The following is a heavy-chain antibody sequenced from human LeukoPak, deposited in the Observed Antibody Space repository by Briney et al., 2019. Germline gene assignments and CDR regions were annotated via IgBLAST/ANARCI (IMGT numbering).Heavy chain of an antibody. D-gene: IGHD3-16*01. CDR3: AREGGSIDWFDP. CDR1: GYTFTSYD. V-gene: IGHV1-8*01. Sequence: ASVKVSCKASGYTFTSYDINWVRQATGQGLEWMGWMNPNSGNTGYAQKFQGRVTMTRNTSISTAYMELSSLRSEDTAVYYCAREGGSIDWFDPWGQGTLVTVSS. CDR2: MNPNSGNT. J-gene: IGHJ5*02.